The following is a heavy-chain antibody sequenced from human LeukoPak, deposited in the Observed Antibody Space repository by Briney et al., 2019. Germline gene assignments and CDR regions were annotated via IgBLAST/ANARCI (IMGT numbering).Heavy chain of an antibody. V-gene: IGHV1-69*06. D-gene: IGHD3-9*01. Sequence: GASVRVSCKASGGTFSSYAISWVRQAPGQGLEWMGGIIPIFGTANYAQKLQGRVTITAEKSTSTAYMELPSLRSEDTAVYYCARSDMGRYNWFDPWGQGTLVTVSS. CDR2: IIPIFGTA. CDR1: GGTFSSYA. CDR3: ARSDMGRYNWFDP. J-gene: IGHJ5*02.